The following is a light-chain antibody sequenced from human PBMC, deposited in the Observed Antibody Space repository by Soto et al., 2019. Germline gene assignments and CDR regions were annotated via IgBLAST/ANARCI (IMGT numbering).Light chain of an antibody. CDR1: QTVTSTY. V-gene: IGKV3-20*01. CDR3: QQYNHWPLA. CDR2: GIS. J-gene: IGKJ1*01. Sequence: EVEMTQSPATLSVSPGERATVSCRASQTVTSTYLAWYQQKPGQAPRLLIYGISSRATGVPDRFSGSGSGTDFTLTITRLEPEDFPVYYCQQYNHWPLAFVQGTKVDI.